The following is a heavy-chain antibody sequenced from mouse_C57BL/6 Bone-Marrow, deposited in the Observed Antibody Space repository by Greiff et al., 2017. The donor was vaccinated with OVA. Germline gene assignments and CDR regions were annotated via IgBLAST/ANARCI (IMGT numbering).Heavy chain of an antibody. CDR2: ISSGSSTI. CDR1: GFTFSDYG. D-gene: IGHD4-1*01. CDR3: ARRSNWGWYFDV. J-gene: IGHJ1*03. V-gene: IGHV5-17*01. Sequence: EVKLEESGGGLVKPGGSLKLSCAASGFTFSDYGMHWVRQAPEKGLEWVAYISSGSSTIYYADTVKGRFTISRDNAKNTLFLQMTSLRSEDTAMYYCARRSNWGWYFDVWGTGTTVTVSS.